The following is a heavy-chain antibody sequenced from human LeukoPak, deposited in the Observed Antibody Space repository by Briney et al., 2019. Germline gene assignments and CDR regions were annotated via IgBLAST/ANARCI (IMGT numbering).Heavy chain of an antibody. CDR2: ICGSGGRT. V-gene: IGHV3-23*01. CDR1: GFTFTSYA. J-gene: IGHJ6*02. Sequence: PGGSLRLSCAASGFTFTSYAMSWVRPAPGEGLGWVSPICGSGGRTNYGDSVKGLFIITRDKSKSTLDLQMNRLRAEDTDVYYCAKDLPGYSGYDYRPTDYYYGMDVWGQGTTVTVSS. D-gene: IGHD5-12*01. CDR3: AKDLPGYSGYDYRPTDYYYGMDV.